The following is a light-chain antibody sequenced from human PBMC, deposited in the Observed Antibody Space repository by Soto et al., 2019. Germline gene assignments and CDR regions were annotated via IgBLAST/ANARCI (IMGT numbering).Light chain of an antibody. CDR2: EVT. CDR1: SNDVGGYNF. Sequence: QSVLTQPASVSGSPGQSITISCTGTSNDVGGYNFVSWYQQFPGKAPKLIISEVTIRPSGVSDRFSGSKSGNTASLTISGLQAEDEADYYCSSYTDNNILVFGGGTKLTVL. J-gene: IGLJ2*01. V-gene: IGLV2-14*01. CDR3: SSYTDNNILV.